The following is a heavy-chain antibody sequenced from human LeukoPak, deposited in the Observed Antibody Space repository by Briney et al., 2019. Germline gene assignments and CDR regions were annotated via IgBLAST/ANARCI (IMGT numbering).Heavy chain of an antibody. CDR1: GLSLSNYD. CDR2: IRYDGNYN. J-gene: IGHJ4*02. V-gene: IGHV3-30*02. Sequence: GGSLRLSCTASGLSLSNYDIHWVRQAPGKGLEWVAFIRYDGNYNYYADIVKGRFTISRDNSKNTLYLQMNSLRAEDTAVYYCAEALVITFDYWGQGTLVTVSS. D-gene: IGHD3-9*01. CDR3: AEALVITFDY.